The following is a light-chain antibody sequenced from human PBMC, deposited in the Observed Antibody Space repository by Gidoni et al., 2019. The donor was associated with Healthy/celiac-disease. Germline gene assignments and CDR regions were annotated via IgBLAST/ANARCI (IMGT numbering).Light chain of an antibody. CDR1: QSISSY. J-gene: IGKJ2*01. Sequence: DIQMTQSPSSLSASVGDRVTITCRASQSISSYLNWYQQKPGKAPKLLIYAASSLQSGVPSRFSGSGSGTDFTLTISSLQPEDFATYYCQQSYSFGYTFXXXTKLEIK. V-gene: IGKV1-39*01. CDR3: QQSYSFGYT. CDR2: AAS.